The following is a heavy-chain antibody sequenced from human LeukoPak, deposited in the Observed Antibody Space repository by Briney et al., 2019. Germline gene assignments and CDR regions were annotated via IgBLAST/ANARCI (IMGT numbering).Heavy chain of an antibody. V-gene: IGHV4-39*07. CDR1: GGSISSSNYY. J-gene: IGHJ4*02. CDR2: IYFRGST. D-gene: IGHD5-18*01. Sequence: SETLSLTCTVSGGSISSSNYYWGWIRQPPGKGLEWIGSIYFRGSTYYNPSLKSRVTISVDTSKNQFSLKLRSVTAADTAVYYCARSYSYGPYYFDSWGQGTLVTVSS. CDR3: ARSYSYGPYYFDS.